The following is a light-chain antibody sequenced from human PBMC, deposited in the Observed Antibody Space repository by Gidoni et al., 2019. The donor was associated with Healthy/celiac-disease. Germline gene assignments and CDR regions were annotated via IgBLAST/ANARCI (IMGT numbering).Light chain of an antibody. CDR1: SSDVGGYNY. J-gene: IGLJ1*01. Sequence: QSALTQPASVSGSPGQSITISCTGTSSDVGGYNYVSWYQQHPGKAPKLMMYDVSNRPSGVSNRFSGSKSGNTASLTISGLQAEDEADYYCSSYTSSRIYVFGTGTKVTVL. CDR3: SSYTSSRIYV. CDR2: DVS. V-gene: IGLV2-14*01.